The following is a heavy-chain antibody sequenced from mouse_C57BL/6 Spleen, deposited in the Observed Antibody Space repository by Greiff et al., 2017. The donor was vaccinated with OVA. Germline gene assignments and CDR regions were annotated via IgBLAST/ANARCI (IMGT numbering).Heavy chain of an antibody. D-gene: IGHD2-1*01. CDR3: ARLLRFAY. CDR1: GYAFSSSW. Sequence: VQLQQPGPELVKPGASVKISCKASGYAFSSSWMNWVKQRPGKGLEWIGRIYPGDGDTNYNGKFKGKATLTADKSSSTAYMQLSSLTSEDSAVYFCARLLRFAYWGQGTLVTVSA. V-gene: IGHV1-82*01. J-gene: IGHJ3*01. CDR2: IYPGDGDT.